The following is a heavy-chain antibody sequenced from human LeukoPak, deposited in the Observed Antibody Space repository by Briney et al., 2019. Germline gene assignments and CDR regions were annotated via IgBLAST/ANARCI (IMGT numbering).Heavy chain of an antibody. V-gene: IGHV4-38-2*02. CDR3: ATGYSSGWYLEALDY. Sequence: SETLSLTYTVSNYSISSGYYWGWIRQPPGKGLEWIGSIYHSGSTYYNPSLKSRVTISVDTSKNQFSLKLSSVTAADTAVYYCATGYSSGWYLEALDYWGQGTLVTVSS. CDR2: IYHSGST. J-gene: IGHJ4*02. D-gene: IGHD6-19*01. CDR1: NYSISSGYY.